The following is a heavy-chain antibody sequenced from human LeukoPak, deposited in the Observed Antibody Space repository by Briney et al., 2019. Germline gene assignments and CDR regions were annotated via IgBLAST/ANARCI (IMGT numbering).Heavy chain of an antibody. J-gene: IGHJ6*02. CDR1: GGSISSYY. CDR2: IYYSGST. CDR3: ARHSPMVRGVPVLGYYYYGMDV. V-gene: IGHV4-59*08. D-gene: IGHD3-10*01. Sequence: SETLSLTCTVSGGSISSYYWSWIRQPPGKGLEWIGYIYYSGSTNYNPSLKSRVTISVDTSKNQFSLKLSSVTAADTAVYYCARHSPMVRGVPVLGYYYYGMDVRGQGTTVTASS.